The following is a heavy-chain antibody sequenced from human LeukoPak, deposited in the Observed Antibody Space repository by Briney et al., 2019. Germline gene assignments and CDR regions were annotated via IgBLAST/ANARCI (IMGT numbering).Heavy chain of an antibody. Sequence: PGGSLRLSCAASGFTFSSYSMNWVRQAPGKGLEWVSYISSSSSTIYYADSVKGRFTISRDNAKNSLYLQMNSLRAEDTAVYYCARDTYYDSSGYYGSVYWGQGTLVTVSS. V-gene: IGHV3-48*04. CDR1: GFTFSSYS. J-gene: IGHJ4*02. CDR2: ISSSSSTI. D-gene: IGHD3-22*01. CDR3: ARDTYYDSSGYYGSVY.